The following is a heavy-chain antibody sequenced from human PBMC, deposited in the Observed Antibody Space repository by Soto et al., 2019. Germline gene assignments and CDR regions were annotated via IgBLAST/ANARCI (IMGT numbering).Heavy chain of an antibody. J-gene: IGHJ4*02. CDR3: ARDRAATGYFDY. D-gene: IGHD2-15*01. CDR1: GGSISSYY. Sequence: SETLSLTCTVSGGSISSYYWSWIRQPPGKGLEWIGYIYYSGSTNYNPSLKSRVTISVDTSKNQFSLKLSSVTAADTAVYYCARDRAATGYFDYWGQGTLLTVSS. V-gene: IGHV4-59*01. CDR2: IYYSGST.